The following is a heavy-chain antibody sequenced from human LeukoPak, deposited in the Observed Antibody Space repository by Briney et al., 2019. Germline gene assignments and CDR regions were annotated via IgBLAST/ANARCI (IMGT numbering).Heavy chain of an antibody. CDR1: GGSFSGYY. V-gene: IGHV4-34*01. D-gene: IGHD2-15*01. CDR2: INHSGST. Sequence: SETLSLTCAVYGGSFSGYYWSWIRQPPGKGLEWIGEINHSGSTNYNPSLKSRVTISVDTSKNQFSLKLSSVTAADTAVYYCAGFLPNIVVVVAATWPYFDYWGQGTLVTVSS. J-gene: IGHJ4*02. CDR3: AGFLPNIVVVVAATWPYFDY.